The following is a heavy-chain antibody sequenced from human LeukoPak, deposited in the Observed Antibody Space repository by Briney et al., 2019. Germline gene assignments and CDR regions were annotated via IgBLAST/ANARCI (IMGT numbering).Heavy chain of an antibody. Sequence: GGSLRLSCAASGFTFSSYAMSGVRQAPGKGLEWVSAISGSGGSTYYADSVKGRFTISRDNSKNTLYLQMNSLRAEDTAVYYCAKDLSCSGGSYDHYYYYGMDVWGQGTTVTVSS. J-gene: IGHJ6*02. V-gene: IGHV3-23*01. D-gene: IGHD2-15*01. CDR1: GFTFSSYA. CDR3: AKDLSCSGGSYDHYYYYGMDV. CDR2: ISGSGGST.